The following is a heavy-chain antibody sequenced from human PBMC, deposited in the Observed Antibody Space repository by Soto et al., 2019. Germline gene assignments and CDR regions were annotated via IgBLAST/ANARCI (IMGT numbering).Heavy chain of an antibody. Sequence: GGSLGISCAAPGVPFRGSAMHWVPQASGKGLEWVGRIRSKANSYATAYAASVKGRFTISRDDSKNTAYLQMNSLKTEDTAVYYCTRLMTHQEVWGKGTSVTVSS. J-gene: IGHJ6*04. CDR3: TRLMTHQEV. CDR2: IRSKANSYAT. V-gene: IGHV3-73*01. CDR1: GVPFRGSA.